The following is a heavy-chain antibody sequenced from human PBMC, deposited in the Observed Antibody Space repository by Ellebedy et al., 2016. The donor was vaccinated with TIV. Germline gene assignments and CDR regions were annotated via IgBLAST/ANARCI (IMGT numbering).Heavy chain of an antibody. CDR2: ISYDGSNK. V-gene: IGHV3-30*04. Sequence: GESLKISXAASGFTFSSYAMHWVRQAPGKGLEWVAVISYDGSNKYYADSVKGRFTISIDNAKNTLYLQMNSLRAEDTAVYYCAKDSGPRPNNYYYYGMDVWGQGTTVTVSS. J-gene: IGHJ6*02. D-gene: IGHD3-10*01. CDR1: GFTFSSYA. CDR3: AKDSGPRPNNYYYYGMDV.